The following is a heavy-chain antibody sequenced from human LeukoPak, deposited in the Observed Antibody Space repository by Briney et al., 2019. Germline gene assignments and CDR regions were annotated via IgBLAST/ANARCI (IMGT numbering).Heavy chain of an antibody. CDR3: ARGRIPRY. V-gene: IGHV4-38-2*02. CDR2: VSHSGSA. Sequence: SETLSLTCTVSGYSISSDYYWGWIRQPPGKGLEWIASVSHSGSAYYNPSLKSRVTISVDTSKNQFSLKLSSVTAADTAVYYCARGRIPRYWGQGTMVTVSS. CDR1: GYSISSDYY. D-gene: IGHD2-15*01. J-gene: IGHJ3*01.